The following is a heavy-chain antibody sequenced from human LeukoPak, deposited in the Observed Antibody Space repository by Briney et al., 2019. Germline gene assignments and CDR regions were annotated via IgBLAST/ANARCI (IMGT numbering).Heavy chain of an antibody. CDR2: ISSSSSYI. J-gene: IGHJ6*02. D-gene: IGHD2-21*02. V-gene: IGHV3-21*01. Sequence: GGSLRLSCAASGFTFSSYSMNWVRQAPGKGLEWVSSISSSSSYIYYADSVKGRFTISRDNAKNSLYLQMNSLRAEDTAVYYCSRDSLSSCGGDCYSGLDVWGQGTTVTVSS. CDR3: SRDSLSSCGGDCYSGLDV. CDR1: GFTFSSYS.